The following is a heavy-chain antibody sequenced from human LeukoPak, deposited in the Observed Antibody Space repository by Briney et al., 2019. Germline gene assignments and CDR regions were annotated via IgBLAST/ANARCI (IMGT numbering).Heavy chain of an antibody. CDR1: GASISSGTYY. CDR3: ARHVVGPGYSSIPNLDY. V-gene: IGHV4-39*01. D-gene: IGHD2-21*01. J-gene: IGHJ4*02. CDR2: LYYGGNT. Sequence: SETLSLTCSVSGASISSGTYYWAWIRQPPGKGLEWIGSLYYGGNTHYNPSLESRVAISVDTSRNHLSVRLTSVTAADAAVYYCARHVVGPGYSSIPNLDYWGQGTQVTVSS.